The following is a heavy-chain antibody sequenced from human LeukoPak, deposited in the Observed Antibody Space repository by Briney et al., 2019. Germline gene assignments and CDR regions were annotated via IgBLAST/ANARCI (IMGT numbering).Heavy chain of an antibody. V-gene: IGHV3-30*09. CDR1: GFTFTSYA. D-gene: IGHD1-26*01. J-gene: IGHJ4*02. CDR3: ARSIVGAATSFLDY. Sequence: GGSLRLFCAASGFTFTSYAMHWVRQAPGKGLEWVAVISYDGSKEYYADSVKGRFAISRDNSKNTLSLQMSSLRAEDTAIYYCARSIVGAATSFLDYWGQGTLISVSS. CDR2: ISYDGSKE.